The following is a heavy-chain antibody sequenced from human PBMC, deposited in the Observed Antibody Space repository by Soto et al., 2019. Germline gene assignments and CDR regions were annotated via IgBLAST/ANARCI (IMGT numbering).Heavy chain of an antibody. Sequence: GESLKISCKGSGYSFTSYWIGWVRQMPGKGLEWMGIIYPGDSDTRYSPSFQGQVTISADKSISTAYLQWSSLKASDTAMYYCARHFRRSWDALDIWGQGTMVPVSS. CDR3: ARHFRRSWDALDI. CDR2: IYPGDSDT. CDR1: GYSFTSYW. D-gene: IGHD2-15*01. V-gene: IGHV5-51*01. J-gene: IGHJ3*02.